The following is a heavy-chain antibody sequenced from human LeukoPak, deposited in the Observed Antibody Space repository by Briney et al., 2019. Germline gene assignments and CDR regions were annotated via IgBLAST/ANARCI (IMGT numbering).Heavy chain of an antibody. Sequence: ESGPTLVNPTQTLTLTCTFSGFSLSTSGVGGGWIRQPPGKALEWLALIYWYDDKRYSPSLQNRLTITKDTPKNQVVLTVTNMDPVDTATYYCAHKLLLYDSSGYLTFWFDPWGQGTLVTVSS. CDR2: IYWYDDK. J-gene: IGHJ5*02. CDR1: GFSLSTSGVG. V-gene: IGHV2-5*01. D-gene: IGHD3-22*01. CDR3: AHKLLLYDSSGYLTFWFDP.